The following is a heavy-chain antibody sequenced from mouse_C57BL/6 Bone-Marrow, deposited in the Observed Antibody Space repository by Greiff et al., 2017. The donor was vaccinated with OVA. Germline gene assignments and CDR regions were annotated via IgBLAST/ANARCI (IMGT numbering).Heavy chain of an antibody. D-gene: IGHD4-1*01. V-gene: IGHV1-69*01. J-gene: IGHJ2*01. CDR2: IDPSDSYT. Sequence: QVQLQQPGAELVMPGASVKLSCKASGYTFTSYWMHWVKQRPGQGLEWIGEIDPSDSYTNYNQKFKGKSTLTVDKSSRTAYMQLSSLTSEDSAVDYCAREVGNWDDFDYWGQGTTLTVSS. CDR3: AREVGNWDDFDY. CDR1: GYTFTSYW.